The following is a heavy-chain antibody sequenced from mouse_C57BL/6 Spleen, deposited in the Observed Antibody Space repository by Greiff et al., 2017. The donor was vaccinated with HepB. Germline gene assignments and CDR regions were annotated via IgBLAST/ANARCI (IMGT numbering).Heavy chain of an antibody. V-gene: IGHV1-61*01. CDR2: IYPSDSET. CDR3: ARKDVSWWYFDV. CDR1: GYTFTSYW. Sequence: QVQLQQPGAELVRPGSSVKLSCKASGYTFTSYWMDWVKQRPGQGLEWIGNIYPSDSETNYNQKFKDKATLTVDKSSSTAYMQLSRLTSEDSAVYYCARKDVSWWYFDVWGTGTTVTVSS. J-gene: IGHJ1*03. D-gene: IGHD2-3*01.